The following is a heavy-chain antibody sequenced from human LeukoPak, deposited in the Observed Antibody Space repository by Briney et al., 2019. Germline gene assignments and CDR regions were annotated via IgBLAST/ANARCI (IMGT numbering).Heavy chain of an antibody. CDR1: GFPFSTYG. CDR3: AKVVLGAAGTPLDY. D-gene: IGHD6-13*01. Sequence: GGSLRLSCSASGFPFSTYGMHWVRQAPGKGLEWVAYMFYDGSNQFYVDSVKGRFTISRDNSKNTLYLQMNSLRAEDTAIYYCAKVVLGAAGTPLDYWGRGTLVTVSS. V-gene: IGHV3-30*02. J-gene: IGHJ4*02. CDR2: MFYDGSNQ.